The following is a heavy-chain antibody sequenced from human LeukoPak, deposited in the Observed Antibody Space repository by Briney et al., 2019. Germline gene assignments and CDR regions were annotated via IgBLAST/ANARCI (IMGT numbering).Heavy chain of an antibody. J-gene: IGHJ6*03. Sequence: TGGSLRLSCAASGFTFSSYWMHWVRQAPGKGLEWVGRIKSKTDGGTTDYAAPVKGRFTISRDDSKNTLYLQMNSLKTEDTAVYYCTTPYHPYYMDVWGKGTTVTVSS. CDR3: TTPYHPYYMDV. V-gene: IGHV3-15*01. CDR2: IKSKTDGGTT. CDR1: GFTFSSYW.